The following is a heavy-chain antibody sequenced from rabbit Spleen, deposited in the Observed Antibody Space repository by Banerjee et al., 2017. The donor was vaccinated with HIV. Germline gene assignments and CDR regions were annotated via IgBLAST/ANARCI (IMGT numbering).Heavy chain of an antibody. CDR1: GFSFSSSYW. V-gene: IGHV1S40*01. CDR2: IHGGSRNNI. Sequence: QSLEESGGDLVKPGASLTLTCTASGFSFSSSYWMCWVRQAPGKGLEWIACIHGGSRNNIYYASWAKGRFTISKTSSTTVTLQMTSLTVADTATYFCARAVNDGAYDRALDLWGPGTLVTVS. CDR3: ARAVNDGAYDRALDL. D-gene: IGHD6-1*01. J-gene: IGHJ4*01.